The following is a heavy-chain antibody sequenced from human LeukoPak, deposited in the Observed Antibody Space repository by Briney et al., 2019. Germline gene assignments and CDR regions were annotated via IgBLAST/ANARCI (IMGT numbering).Heavy chain of an antibody. V-gene: IGHV4-4*07. Sequence: SETLSLTCSVSGDSISGFYWSWIRQPAGKGLQWIGRISTSGSTNYNPSLKSRVTISVDTSKNQFSLKLSSVTAADTAVYYCARGGDRPYWYFDLWGRGTLVTVSS. CDR2: ISTSGST. CDR3: ARGGDRPYWYFDL. J-gene: IGHJ2*01. D-gene: IGHD3-16*01. CDR1: GDSISGFY.